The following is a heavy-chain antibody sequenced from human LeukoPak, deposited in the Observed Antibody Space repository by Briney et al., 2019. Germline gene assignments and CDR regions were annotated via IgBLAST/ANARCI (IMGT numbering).Heavy chain of an antibody. V-gene: IGHV1-69*04. CDR3: ARDLGGDYCSGGSCYTEYFQH. J-gene: IGHJ1*01. D-gene: IGHD2-15*01. CDR1: GGTFSSYA. Sequence: SVKVSCKASGGTFSSYAISWVRQAPGQGLEWMGRIIPILGIANYAQKFQGRVTITADKSTSTAYMELSSLRSEDTAVYYCARDLGGDYCSGGSCYTEYFQHWGQGTLVTVSS. CDR2: IIPILGIA.